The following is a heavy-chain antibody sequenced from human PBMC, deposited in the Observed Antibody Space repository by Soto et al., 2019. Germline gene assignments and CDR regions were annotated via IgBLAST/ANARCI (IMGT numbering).Heavy chain of an antibody. CDR2: ISYDGSEK. CDR3: AKSPNFYCSSPNCYKYYFDH. J-gene: IGHJ4*02. V-gene: IGHV3-30*18. CDR1: GFTFNTYG. D-gene: IGHD2-2*02. Sequence: GGSLRLSCAASGFTFNTYGMHWVRQAPGKGLEWVAVISYDGSEKYYVDSVKGRFTISKDNSKNTLYLQMNSLRPEDTAVYYCAKSPNFYCSSPNCYKYYFDHWGQGTRVTVSS.